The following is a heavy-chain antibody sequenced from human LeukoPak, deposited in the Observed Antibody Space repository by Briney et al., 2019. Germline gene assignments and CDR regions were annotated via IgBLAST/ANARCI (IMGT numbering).Heavy chain of an antibody. CDR3: AEYSSRVSAFDI. CDR1: GGTFSSYA. D-gene: IGHD6-13*01. Sequence: SVKVSCKASGGTFSSYAISWVRQAPGQGLEWMGRIIPILGIANYAQKFQGRVTITAGKSTSTAYMELSSLRSEDTAVYYCAEYSSRVSAFDIWGQGTMVTVSS. CDR2: IIPILGIA. J-gene: IGHJ3*02. V-gene: IGHV1-69*04.